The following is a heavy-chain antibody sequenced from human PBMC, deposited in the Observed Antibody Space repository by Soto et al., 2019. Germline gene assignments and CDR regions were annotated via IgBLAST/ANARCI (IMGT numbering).Heavy chain of an antibody. CDR1: GFTFSDYY. J-gene: IGHJ6*02. Sequence: QVQLVESGGCLVKPGGSLRLSCAASGFTFSDYYMSWIRQAPGKGLEWVSYISSSGSTIYYADSVKGRFTISRDNAKNSLYLQMNSLRAEDTAVYYCARGWYYYDSSRPPYYYGMDVWGQGTTVTVSS. V-gene: IGHV3-11*01. CDR3: ARGWYYYDSSRPPYYYGMDV. D-gene: IGHD3-22*01. CDR2: ISSSGSTI.